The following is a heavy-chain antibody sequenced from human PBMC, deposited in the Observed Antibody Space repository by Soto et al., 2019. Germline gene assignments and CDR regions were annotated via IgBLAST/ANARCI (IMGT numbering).Heavy chain of an antibody. CDR3: AKDTATAITSYYFYGMDV. D-gene: IGHD5-12*01. J-gene: IGHJ6*02. V-gene: IGHV3-30*18. Sequence: QMQLVESGGVVVQPGRSLRVSCEASGFIFSTYGMHWVRQAPGKGLEWVAVISYDGRNKYYADSVRGRFTISRDNSKNTLHLQMNSLRGEDTAVYYCAKDTATAITSYYFYGMDVWGQGTTVTVSS. CDR1: GFIFSTYG. CDR2: ISYDGRNK.